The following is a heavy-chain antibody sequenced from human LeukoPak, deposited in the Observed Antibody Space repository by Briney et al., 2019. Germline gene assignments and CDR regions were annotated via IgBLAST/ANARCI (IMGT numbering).Heavy chain of an antibody. Sequence: SVKVSCKASGGTFTSYAISWVRQAPGQGLEWMGGIIPVVGTTNSARKFRGRVTLTEDKSTRTAYMELSSLRSEDTAMYYCARDNDSRDPPHFDYWGQGTLVTVSS. CDR1: GGTFTSYA. CDR3: ARDNDSRDPPHFDY. J-gene: IGHJ4*02. CDR2: IIPVVGTT. D-gene: IGHD3-16*01. V-gene: IGHV1-69*06.